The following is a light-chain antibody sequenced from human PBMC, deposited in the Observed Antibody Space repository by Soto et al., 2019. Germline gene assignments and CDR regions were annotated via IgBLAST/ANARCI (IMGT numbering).Light chain of an antibody. CDR3: SSYTSSSTVV. CDR2: DVS. J-gene: IGLJ2*01. Sequence: QSALTQPASVSGSPGQSITISCTGTSSDVGGYNYVSWYQQHPGKAPKLMIYDVSNRPSGVSNRFSGSKSGNTASLTISGLQAEDVADYYCSSYTSSSTVVFGGGTKLPVL. CDR1: SSDVGGYNY. V-gene: IGLV2-14*01.